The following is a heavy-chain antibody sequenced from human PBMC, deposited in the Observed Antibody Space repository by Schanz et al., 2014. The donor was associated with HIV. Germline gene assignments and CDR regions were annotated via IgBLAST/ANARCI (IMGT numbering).Heavy chain of an antibody. CDR3: ARDGAMAFSLGMDV. D-gene: IGHD2-2*01. CDR2: IWDDGKNR. J-gene: IGHJ6*02. CDR1: GFTFSGYG. V-gene: IGHV3-33*01. Sequence: QVQLVESGGGVVQPGRSLRLSCAVSGFTFSGYGMHWVRQAPGKGLEWVAVIWDDGKNRDYADSVKGRFTISRDNSKNTLYLQMNRMRTEDTAVYYCARDGAMAFSLGMDVWGQGTTVTVSS.